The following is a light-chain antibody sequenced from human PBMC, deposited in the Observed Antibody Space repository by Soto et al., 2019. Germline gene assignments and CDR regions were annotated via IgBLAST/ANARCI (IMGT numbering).Light chain of an antibody. CDR1: QSISSW. V-gene: IGKV1-5*01. CDR3: QQYNSYSLYT. Sequence: DIQMTQSPSTLSAVVGDRVTITCRASQSISSWVAWYQQKPGKAPNLLIYDASTLESGGPSRFSGGGSGTEFTLTISSLQPDDFATYHCQQYNSYSLYTFGQGTKVEIK. J-gene: IGKJ2*01. CDR2: DAS.